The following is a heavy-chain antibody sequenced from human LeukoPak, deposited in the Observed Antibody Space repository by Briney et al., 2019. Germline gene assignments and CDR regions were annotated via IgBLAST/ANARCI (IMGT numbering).Heavy chain of an antibody. V-gene: IGHV3-23*01. J-gene: IGHJ4*02. Sequence: PGGSLRLSCAAFGFTFSSYAMSWVRQAPGKGLEWVSAISGSGGSTYYADSVKGRFTISRDNSKNTLYLQMNSLRAEDTAVYYCAKGVQLWPHCFDYWGQGTLVTVSS. CDR1: GFTFSSYA. D-gene: IGHD5-18*01. CDR2: ISGSGGST. CDR3: AKGVQLWPHCFDY.